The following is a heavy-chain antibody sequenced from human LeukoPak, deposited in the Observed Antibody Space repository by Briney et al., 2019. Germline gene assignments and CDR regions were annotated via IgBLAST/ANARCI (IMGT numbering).Heavy chain of an antibody. J-gene: IGHJ4*02. V-gene: IGHV3-21*01. Sequence: GGSLRLSCAASGFSFSSFSMNWVRQAPGKGLEWVSSISSSSGYKYYTDSMKGRFTVSRDNAKNSLYLQMNSLRVEDTAVYFCAREGLAAAGLDYWGQGTLVTVSS. D-gene: IGHD6-13*01. CDR3: AREGLAAAGLDY. CDR2: ISSSSGYK. CDR1: GFSFSSFS.